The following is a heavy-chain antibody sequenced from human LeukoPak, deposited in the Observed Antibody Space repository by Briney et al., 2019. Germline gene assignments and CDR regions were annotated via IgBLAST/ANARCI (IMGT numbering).Heavy chain of an antibody. CDR1: GGSFSGYY. Sequence: SETLSLTCAVYGGSFSGYYWSWIRQPPGKGLEWIGEINHSGSTNYNPSLKSRVTISVDTSKNQSSLKLSSVTAADTAVYYCARRGGWIGLDYWGQGTLVTVSS. CDR2: INHSGST. J-gene: IGHJ4*02. D-gene: IGHD6-19*01. CDR3: ARRGGWIGLDY. V-gene: IGHV4-34*01.